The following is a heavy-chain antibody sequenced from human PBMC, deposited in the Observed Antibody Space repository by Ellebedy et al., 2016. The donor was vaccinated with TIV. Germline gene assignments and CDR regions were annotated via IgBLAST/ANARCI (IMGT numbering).Heavy chain of an antibody. CDR2: ISGSGGST. V-gene: IGHV3-23*01. D-gene: IGHD6-19*01. CDR3: AKETVAGTRFDY. Sequence: GESLKISCAASGFTFSSYAMSWVRQAPGKGLEWVSAISGSGGSTYYADSVKGRFTISRDNSKNTLYLQMNSLRAEDTAVYYCAKETVAGTRFDYWGQGTLVTVSS. CDR1: GFTFSSYA. J-gene: IGHJ4*02.